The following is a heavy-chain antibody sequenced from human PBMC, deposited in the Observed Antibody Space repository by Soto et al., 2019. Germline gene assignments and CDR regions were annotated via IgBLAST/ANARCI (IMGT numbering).Heavy chain of an antibody. V-gene: IGHV3-7*01. CDR2: IKQDGSEK. Sequence: GGSLRLSCAASGFTFSSYAMSWVRQAPGKGLEWVADIKQDGSEKYYVDSVKGRFTISRDNAKNSLYLQMNSLRAEDTAVYYCARDKRGGGYYYYYGMDVWGQGTTVTVSS. CDR3: ARDKRGGGYYYYYGMDV. D-gene: IGHD2-15*01. J-gene: IGHJ6*02. CDR1: GFTFSSYA.